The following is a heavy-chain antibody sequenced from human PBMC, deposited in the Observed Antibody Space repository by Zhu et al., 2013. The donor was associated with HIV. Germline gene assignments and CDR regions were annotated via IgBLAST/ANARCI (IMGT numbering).Heavy chain of an antibody. CDR2: INHSGST. CDR1: GGSFSGYY. J-gene: IGHJ4*02. V-gene: IGHV4-34*01. CDR3: ARLIRDVWGSYRYPFDY. Sequence: VQLQQWGAGLLKPSETLSLTCAVYGGSFSGYYWSWIRQPPGKGLEWIGEINHSGSTNYNPSLKSRVTISVDTSKNQFSLKLSSVTAADTAVYYCARLIRDVWGSYRYPFDYWGQGTLVTVSS. D-gene: IGHD3-16*02.